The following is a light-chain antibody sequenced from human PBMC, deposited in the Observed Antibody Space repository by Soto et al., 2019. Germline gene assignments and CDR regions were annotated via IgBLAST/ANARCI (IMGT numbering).Light chain of an antibody. Sequence: QSALTQPRSVSGSPGQSVSISCTGISSDVDGYNYVSWYQQYPGKAPKVMIYDVTKRPSGVPDRFSGSKSGNTASLTISGLQPEDEADYYCYSYAGSRALFGGGTKLTVL. V-gene: IGLV2-11*01. CDR3: YSYAGSRAL. J-gene: IGLJ2*01. CDR1: SSDVDGYNY. CDR2: DVT.